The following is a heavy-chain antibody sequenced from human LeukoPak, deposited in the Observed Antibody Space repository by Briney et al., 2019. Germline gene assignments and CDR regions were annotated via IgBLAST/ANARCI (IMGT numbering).Heavy chain of an antibody. J-gene: IGHJ4*02. CDR1: GGSISSGDYY. CDR3: ARALHTPGWPYSGSPVRLFDY. Sequence: SETLSLTCTVSGGSISSGDYYWSWIRQPPGKGLEWIGYIYYSGSTYYNPSLKSRVTISVDTSKNQFSLKLSSVTAADTAVYYCARALHTPGWPYSGSPVRLFDYWGRGTLVTVSS. V-gene: IGHV4-30-4*08. D-gene: IGHD1-26*01. CDR2: IYYSGST.